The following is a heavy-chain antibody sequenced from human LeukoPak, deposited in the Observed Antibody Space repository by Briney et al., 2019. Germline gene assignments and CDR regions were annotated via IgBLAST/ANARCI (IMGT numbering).Heavy chain of an antibody. J-gene: IGHJ4*02. CDR3: ARDRGGSGNLDY. D-gene: IGHD3-10*01. CDR1: GFTVSSNY. Sequence: GGSLRLSCAASGFTVSSNYMTWVRQAPGKGLEWVSVIYSGGSASYTDSVKGRFTISRDNSKNTLYLQMNSLRAEDTAVYYCARDRGGSGNLDYWGQGTLVTVSS. V-gene: IGHV3-66*01. CDR2: IYSGGSA.